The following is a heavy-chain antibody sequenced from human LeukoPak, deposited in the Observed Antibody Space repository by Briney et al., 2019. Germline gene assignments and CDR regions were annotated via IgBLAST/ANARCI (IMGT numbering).Heavy chain of an antibody. Sequence: GGSLRLSCAASGFTFSSYWMHWVRQAPGKGLVWVSRINSDGSSTSYADSVKGRFTISRDNAKNTLYLQMNSRRAEDTAVYYCARDKDGAVTTGDYWGQGTLATVSS. CDR2: INSDGSST. CDR3: ARDKDGAVTTGDY. V-gene: IGHV3-74*01. CDR1: GFTFSSYW. J-gene: IGHJ4*02. D-gene: IGHD4-17*01.